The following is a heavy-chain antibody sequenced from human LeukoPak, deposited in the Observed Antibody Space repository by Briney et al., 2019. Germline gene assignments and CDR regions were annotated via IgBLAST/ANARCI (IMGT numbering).Heavy chain of an antibody. D-gene: IGHD5-18*01. V-gene: IGHV1-69*05. CDR2: IIPIFGTA. CDR3: ARAGNTAMVVTVGLSAFDI. J-gene: IGHJ3*02. Sequence: EASVKVSCKASGGTFGSYAISWVRQAPGQGLEWMGGIIPIFGTANYAQKFQGRVTITTDESTSTAYTELSSLRSEDTAVYYCARAGNTAMVVTVGLSAFDIWGQGTMVTVSS. CDR1: GGTFGSYA.